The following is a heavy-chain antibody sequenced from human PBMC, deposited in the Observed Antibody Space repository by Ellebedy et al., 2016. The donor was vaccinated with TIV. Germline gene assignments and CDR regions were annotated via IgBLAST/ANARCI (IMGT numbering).Heavy chain of an antibody. CDR1: GFTFSNAW. D-gene: IGHD3-16*01. Sequence: PGGSLRLSCAASGFTFSNAWMSWVRQAPGKGLEWVSIIYSGGSGGSTYYADSVKGRFTISRDNSTNTVYLQMNSLRAEDTAVYYCAKVRSLRDYVWGSYYYYAMDVWGQGTTVTVSS. CDR3: AKVRSLRDYVWGSYYYYAMDV. V-gene: IGHV3-53*01. CDR2: IYSGGSGGST. J-gene: IGHJ6*02.